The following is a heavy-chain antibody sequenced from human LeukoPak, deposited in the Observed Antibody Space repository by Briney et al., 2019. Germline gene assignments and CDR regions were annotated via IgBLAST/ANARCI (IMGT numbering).Heavy chain of an antibody. Sequence: GESLKISCKGSGYRFTSYWISWVRQMPGKGLEWMGRIDPSDSYTNYSPSFQGHVTISVDKSISIAYLQWSSLKASDTAMYYCARQDYGGNSDYWGQGTLVTVSS. CDR2: IDPSDSYT. CDR3: ARQDYGGNSDY. V-gene: IGHV5-10-1*01. D-gene: IGHD4-23*01. J-gene: IGHJ4*02. CDR1: GYRFTSYW.